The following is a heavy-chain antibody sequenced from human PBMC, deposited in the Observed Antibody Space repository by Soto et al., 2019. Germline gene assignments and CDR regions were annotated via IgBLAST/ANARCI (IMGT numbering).Heavy chain of an antibody. Sequence: GGSLRLSCAASGFIFSDHNMDWVRQAPGKGLEWVGRSRNKANSYTTGYAASVKGRFTVSRDDSKNSLYLQMNSLKAEDTAVYYSARDIFYWGQGTLVTVSS. J-gene: IGHJ4*02. V-gene: IGHV3-72*01. CDR2: SRNKANSYTT. CDR1: GFIFSDHN. D-gene: IGHD3-9*01. CDR3: ARDIFY.